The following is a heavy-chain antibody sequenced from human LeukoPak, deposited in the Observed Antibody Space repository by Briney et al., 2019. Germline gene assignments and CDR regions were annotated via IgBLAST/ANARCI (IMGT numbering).Heavy chain of an antibody. Sequence: GGSLRLSCAASGFTFSSYSMNWVRQAPGKGLEWVSYISSSSSTIYYADSVKGRFTISRDNAKNPLYLQMNSLRAEDTAVYYCARVRGYYYYMDVWGKGTTVTVSS. CDR1: GFTFSSYS. V-gene: IGHV3-48*01. CDR3: ARVRGYYYYMDV. CDR2: ISSSSSTI. J-gene: IGHJ6*03.